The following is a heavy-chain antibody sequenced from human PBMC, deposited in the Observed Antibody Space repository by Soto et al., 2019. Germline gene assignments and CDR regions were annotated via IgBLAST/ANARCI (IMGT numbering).Heavy chain of an antibody. CDR2: INHSGIT. V-gene: IGHV4-34*01. D-gene: IGHD3-3*01. J-gene: IGHJ6*02. CDR1: GGSFSVYY. Sequence: QVQVQQWGAGLLKPSETLSLPCAVYGGSFSVYYGTGTRQSPGKGLEGIGEINHSGITYYNPSLKSRVTISVDTSKNQFSLKLRSVTAADTAVYYCARGRLEWLLLGYGVDVWGQGTTVTVSS. CDR3: ARGRLEWLLLGYGVDV.